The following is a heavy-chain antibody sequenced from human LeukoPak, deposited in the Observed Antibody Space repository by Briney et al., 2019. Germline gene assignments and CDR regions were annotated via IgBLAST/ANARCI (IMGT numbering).Heavy chain of an antibody. D-gene: IGHD4-17*01. V-gene: IGHV3-23*01. CDR2: ISGSGGST. CDR1: GFTFSSYA. Sequence: GGSLRLSCAASGFTFSSYAMSWVHQAPGKGLEWVSAISGSGGSTYYADSVKGRFTISRDNSKNTLYLQMNSLRAEDTAVYYCAKGERRYGDYGYYYFDYWGQGTLVTVSS. J-gene: IGHJ4*02. CDR3: AKGERRYGDYGYYYFDY.